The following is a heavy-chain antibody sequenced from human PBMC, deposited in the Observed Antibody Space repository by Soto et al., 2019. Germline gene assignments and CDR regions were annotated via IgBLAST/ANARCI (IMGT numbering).Heavy chain of an antibody. CDR1: GFTFSSYG. CDR3: AKEGGRGLLDYYLDC. D-gene: IGHD1-1*01. J-gene: IGHJ4*02. CDR2: ISYDGSNK. V-gene: IGHV3-30*18. Sequence: PGGSLRLSCAASGFTFSSYGKHWVRQAPGKGLEWVAVISYDGSNKYYADSVKGRFTISRDNSKNTLYLQMNSLRAEDTAVYYCAKEGGRGLLDYYLDCWGQGTMVTVSS.